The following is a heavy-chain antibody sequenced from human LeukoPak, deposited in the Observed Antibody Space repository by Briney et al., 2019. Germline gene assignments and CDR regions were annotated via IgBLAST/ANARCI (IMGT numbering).Heavy chain of an antibody. Sequence: SETLSHTCTVSGGSISSSSYYWGWIRQPPGKGLEWIGSIYYSGSTYYNPCLKSRVTISVDTSKNQFSLKLSSVTAADTAVYYCASKNRDGYNYWDYWGQGTLVTVSS. CDR3: ASKNRDGYNYWDY. V-gene: IGHV4-39*07. CDR2: IYYSGST. CDR1: GGSISSSSYY. J-gene: IGHJ4*02. D-gene: IGHD5-24*01.